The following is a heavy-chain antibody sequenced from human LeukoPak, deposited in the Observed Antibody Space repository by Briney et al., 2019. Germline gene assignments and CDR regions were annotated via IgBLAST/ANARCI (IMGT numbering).Heavy chain of an antibody. CDR1: GFTFSSYS. Sequence: GGSLRLSCAASGFTFSSYSMNWVRQAPGKGLEWVANIKQDGSEKYYVDSVKGRFTISRDNAKNSLYLQMNSLRAEDTAVYYCARDEGYSYGDWGQGTLVTVSS. D-gene: IGHD5-18*01. CDR3: ARDEGYSYGD. V-gene: IGHV3-7*01. J-gene: IGHJ4*02. CDR2: IKQDGSEK.